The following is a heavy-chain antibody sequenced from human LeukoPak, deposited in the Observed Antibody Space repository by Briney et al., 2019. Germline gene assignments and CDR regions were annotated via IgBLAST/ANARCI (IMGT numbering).Heavy chain of an antibody. D-gene: IGHD4-23*01. J-gene: IGHJ6*03. Sequence: SETLSLTCTVSGGSISSSSYYWGWIRQPPGKGLEGIGSIYYSGSTYYNTSLKSRVTISVDTSKNQFSLKLSSVTAADTAVYYCAGHDYGGNIEEYYYYYMDVWGQGATVTVSS. CDR3: AGHDYGGNIEEYYYYYMDV. CDR1: GGSISSSSYY. CDR2: IYYSGST. V-gene: IGHV4-39*01.